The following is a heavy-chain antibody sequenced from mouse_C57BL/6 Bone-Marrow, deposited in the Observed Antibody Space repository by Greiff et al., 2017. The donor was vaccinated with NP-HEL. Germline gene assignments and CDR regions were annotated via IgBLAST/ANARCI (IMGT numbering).Heavy chain of an antibody. CDR2: IRSKSNNYAT. CDR3: VRQIYYDYSWFAY. D-gene: IGHD2-4*01. Sequence: EVHLVESGGGLVQPKGSLKLSCAASGFSFNTYAMNWVRQAPGKGLEWVARIRSKSNNYATYYADSVKDRFTISRDDSESMLYLQMNNLKTEDTAMYYCVRQIYYDYSWFAYWGQGTLVTVSA. V-gene: IGHV10-1*01. J-gene: IGHJ3*01. CDR1: GFSFNTYA.